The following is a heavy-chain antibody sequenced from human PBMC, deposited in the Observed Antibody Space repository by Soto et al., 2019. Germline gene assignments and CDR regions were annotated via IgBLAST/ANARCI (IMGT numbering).Heavy chain of an antibody. D-gene: IGHD3-10*02. Sequence: EVQLVESGGGLVQPGGSLRLSCAASGFTFSSYNMNWVRQAPGKGLEWVSYISSSGSTIYYADSVKGRFTISRDNAKNSLYLQVNSLRDEDTAVFYCARDMFGERYGMDVWGHGTTVTVSS. CDR2: ISSSGSTI. V-gene: IGHV3-48*02. CDR1: GFTFSSYN. J-gene: IGHJ6*02. CDR3: ARDMFGERYGMDV.